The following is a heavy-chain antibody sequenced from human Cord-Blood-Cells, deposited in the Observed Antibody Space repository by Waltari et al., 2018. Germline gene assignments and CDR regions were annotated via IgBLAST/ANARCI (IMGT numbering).Heavy chain of an antibody. CDR1: GYTFTGYY. Sequence: QVQLVQSGAEVKKPGASVKVSCKASGYTFTGYYMHWVRQALGHGLEWMGWINPNSGGTNYAQKFQGWVTMTRDTSISTAYMELSRLRSDDTAVYYCARGPAPLLWFGETYGMDVWGQGTTVTVSS. CDR3: ARGPAPLLWFGETYGMDV. V-gene: IGHV1-2*04. D-gene: IGHD3-10*01. CDR2: INPNSGGT. J-gene: IGHJ6*02.